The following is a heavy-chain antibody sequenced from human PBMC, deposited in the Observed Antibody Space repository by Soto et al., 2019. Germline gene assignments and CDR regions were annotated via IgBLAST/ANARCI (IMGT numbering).Heavy chain of an antibody. CDR3: ARGNSSYISGWGGWY. V-gene: IGHV1-18*01. Sequence: QVQLVQSGAEVKKPGASVKVSCKASGYTFTSFGISWVRQAPGQGLEWMGWISGQNGNTKYAQKFQGRVTMTTDTSTSTVYMEVRSLRSDDTAVYYCARGNSSYISGWGGWYWGQGTLVTVSS. CDR2: ISGQNGNT. D-gene: IGHD6-19*01. J-gene: IGHJ4*02. CDR1: GYTFTSFG.